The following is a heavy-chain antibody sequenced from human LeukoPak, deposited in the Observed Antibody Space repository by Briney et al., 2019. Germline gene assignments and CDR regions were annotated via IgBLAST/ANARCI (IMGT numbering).Heavy chain of an antibody. CDR1: GFTFSSYW. CDR3: ARGRPPTYYYDSSGPNSFDY. J-gene: IGHJ4*02. D-gene: IGHD3-22*01. CDR2: IKQDGGEK. V-gene: IGHV3-7*01. Sequence: GGSLRLSCAASGFTFSSYWMSWVCQAPGKGLEWVANIKQDGGEKYYVDSVKGRFTISRDNAKNSLYLQMNSLRAEDTAVYYCARGRPPTYYYDSSGPNSFDYWGQGTLVTVSS.